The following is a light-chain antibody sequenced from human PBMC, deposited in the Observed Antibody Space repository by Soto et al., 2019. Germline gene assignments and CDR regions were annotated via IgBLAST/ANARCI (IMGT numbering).Light chain of an antibody. CDR1: QTISTY. CDR3: QQNYTTPPT. CDR2: AES. V-gene: IGKV1-39*01. J-gene: IGKJ1*01. Sequence: DIQMTQSPSSLSASVGDRVTITCRASQTISTYLNWYQQKPGKAPKLLIYAESSLQSGVPSRFSGSGSGTDFTLTISSLQPEDFATYYCQQNYTTPPTFGQGTKVEIK.